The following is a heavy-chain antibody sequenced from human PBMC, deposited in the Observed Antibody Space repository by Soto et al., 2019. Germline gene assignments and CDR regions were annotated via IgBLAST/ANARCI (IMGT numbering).Heavy chain of an antibody. Sequence: SETLSLTCAVSGGSFTSNNWWTWVRQPPGQGLEWIGEIYRTGSTNYNPSLKSRVTISLDKSGKQISLKVTSLTAADTAIYYCASRDPGTSVDYWGQGTLVTVSS. D-gene: IGHD1-7*01. J-gene: IGHJ4*02. V-gene: IGHV4-4*02. CDR3: ASRDPGTSVDY. CDR2: IYRTGST. CDR1: GGSFTSNNW.